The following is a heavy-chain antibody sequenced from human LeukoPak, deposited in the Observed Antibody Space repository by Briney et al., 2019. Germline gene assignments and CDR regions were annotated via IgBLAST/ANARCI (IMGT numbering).Heavy chain of an antibody. V-gene: IGHV3-33*01. CDR2: IWYDGSNK. J-gene: IGHJ6*04. Sequence: GGPLRLSCAASGFTFSSYGMHWVRQAPGKGLEWVAVIWYDGSNKYYADSVKGRFTISRDNSKNTLYLQMNSLRAEDTAVYYCARVGVATIDPEDYYYYYGMDVWGKGTTVTVSS. CDR3: ARVGVATIDPEDYYYYYGMDV. CDR1: GFTFSSYG. D-gene: IGHD5-12*01.